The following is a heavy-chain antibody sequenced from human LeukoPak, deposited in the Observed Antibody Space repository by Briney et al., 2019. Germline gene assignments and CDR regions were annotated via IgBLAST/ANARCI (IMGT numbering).Heavy chain of an antibody. Sequence: GGSLRLSRAASGFSFSSYSMNWVRQAPGKGLEWLSYISGSSNTIYYADSVKGRFTISRDNAMNSQYLQMNSLRAEDTAVYYCARESLGYCSGSTCYYFYMDFWGKGTTVTVSS. D-gene: IGHD2-15*01. J-gene: IGHJ6*03. CDR1: GFSFSSYS. CDR2: ISGSSNTI. CDR3: ARESLGYCSGSTCYYFYMDF. V-gene: IGHV3-48*04.